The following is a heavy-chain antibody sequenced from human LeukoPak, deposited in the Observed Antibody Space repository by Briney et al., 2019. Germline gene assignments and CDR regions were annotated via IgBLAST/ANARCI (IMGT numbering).Heavy chain of an antibody. V-gene: IGHV3-30-3*01. CDR2: ISYDGINK. Sequence: SGGSLRLSCAVSGFTVSSNYMSWVRQAPGKGLEWVAVISYDGINKYYADSVKGRFTISRDNSKNTLYLQMNSLRAEDTAVYYCARDRWSTSGYYYGMDVWGQGTTVTVSS. CDR1: GFTVSSNY. D-gene: IGHD3-10*01. J-gene: IGHJ6*02. CDR3: ARDRWSTSGYYYGMDV.